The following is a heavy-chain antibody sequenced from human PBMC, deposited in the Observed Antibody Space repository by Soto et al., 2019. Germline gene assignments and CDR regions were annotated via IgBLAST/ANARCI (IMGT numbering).Heavy chain of an antibody. Sequence: GGSLRLSCLASGFIFSTFAMHWGRQAPGGGPEWVASISSDGSKTYYTDSAKGRFTISRDNSKKTVYLQKKSLKSDDTAVYFCARDPGSDFWSGVFDPWGQGTMVTVSS. D-gene: IGHD3-3*01. CDR3: ARDPGSDFWSGVFDP. J-gene: IGHJ5*02. CDR2: ISSDGSKT. V-gene: IGHV3-30*04. CDR1: GFIFSTFA.